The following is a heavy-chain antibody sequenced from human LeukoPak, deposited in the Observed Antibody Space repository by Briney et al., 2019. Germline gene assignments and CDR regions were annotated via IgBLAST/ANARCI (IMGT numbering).Heavy chain of an antibody. D-gene: IGHD3-22*01. Sequence: GESLRLSCAASGFTFSSYAMSWVRQAPGKGLEWVSGINTSGGSTAYADSVKGRFTISRDNPRNTLYKQMNSLRAEDTALYYCAIMHPYYDGNGYWVQWGQGTLVTVSS. V-gene: IGHV3-23*01. CDR3: AIMHPYYDGNGYWVQ. CDR2: INTSGGST. CDR1: GFTFSSYA. J-gene: IGHJ4*02.